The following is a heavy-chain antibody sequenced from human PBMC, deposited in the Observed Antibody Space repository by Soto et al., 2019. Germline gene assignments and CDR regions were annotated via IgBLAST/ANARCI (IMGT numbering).Heavy chain of an antibody. CDR2: INHSGST. CDR1: GGSFSGYY. D-gene: IGHD1-26*01. V-gene: IGHV4-34*01. J-gene: IGHJ4*02. Sequence: QVQLQQWGAGLLKPSETLSLTCAVYGGSFSGYYWSWIRQPPGKGLEWIGEINHSGSTNYNPSLKSRVTISVDTSKNQFSLKLSSVTAADTAVYYCAGSVVGATHLDYWGQGTLVTVSS. CDR3: AGSVVGATHLDY.